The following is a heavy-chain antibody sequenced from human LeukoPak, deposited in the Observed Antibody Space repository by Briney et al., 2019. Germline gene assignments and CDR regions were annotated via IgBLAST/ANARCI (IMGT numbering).Heavy chain of an antibody. V-gene: IGHV3-23*01. D-gene: IGHD1-1*01. CDR2: ISGSGGRT. J-gene: IGHJ4*02. CDR1: GFTFSSYA. Sequence: GGSLRLSCAASGFTFSSYAMSWVRQAPGKGLEWVSAISGSGGRTYYADSVKGRFTISRDTSKNTLFLQMNSLRAEDTAVYYCAKQSNWALYYFDYWGQGTLVTVSS. CDR3: AKQSNWALYYFDY.